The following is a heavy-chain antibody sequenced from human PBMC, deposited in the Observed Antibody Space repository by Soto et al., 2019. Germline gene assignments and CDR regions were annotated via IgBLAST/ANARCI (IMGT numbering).Heavy chain of an antibody. Sequence: GGSLRLSCAASGFTFSSYAMSWVRQAPGKGLEWVSAISGSGGSTYYADSVKGRFTISRDNSKNTLNLQMNSLRAEDTAVYYCAKVGEEPPVIHLTLGGQFDYWGQGTLVTVSS. CDR3: AKVGEEPPVIHLTLGGQFDY. J-gene: IGHJ4*02. V-gene: IGHV3-23*01. CDR1: GFTFSSYA. CDR2: ISGSGGST. D-gene: IGHD3-16*02.